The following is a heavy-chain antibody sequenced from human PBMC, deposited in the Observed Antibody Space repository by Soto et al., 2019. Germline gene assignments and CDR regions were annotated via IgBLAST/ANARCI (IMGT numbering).Heavy chain of an antibody. CDR2: IDPSDSYT. J-gene: IGHJ3*02. D-gene: IGHD1-26*01. CDR1: GYSFTSYW. CDR3: ARHGSYLDDAFDI. Sequence: PGASLKISCKGSGYSFTSYWISWVRQMPGKGLEWMGRIDPSDSYTNYSPSFQGHVTISADKSISTAYLQWSSLKASDTAMYYCARHGSYLDDAFDIWGQGTMVTVSS. V-gene: IGHV5-10-1*01.